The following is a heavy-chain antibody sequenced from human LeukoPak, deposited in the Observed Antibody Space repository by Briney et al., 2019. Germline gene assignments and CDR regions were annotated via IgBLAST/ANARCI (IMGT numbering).Heavy chain of an antibody. CDR1: GYTFTSYD. J-gene: IGHJ6*03. Sequence: ASVTVSFTASGYTFTSYDINWVRQAPGQGKEWVGWMNPNIGNTGYAQKFHGRVTMTRNTSISTAYMELSSLRSEDTAVYYCARGLTAWYYYYYMDVWGKGTTVTVSS. CDR3: ARGLTAWYYYYYMDV. V-gene: IGHV1-8*01. CDR2: MNPNIGNT. D-gene: IGHD5-18*01.